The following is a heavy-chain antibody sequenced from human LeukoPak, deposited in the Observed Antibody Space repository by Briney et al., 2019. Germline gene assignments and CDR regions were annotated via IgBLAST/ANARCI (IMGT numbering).Heavy chain of an antibody. CDR1: GGTFSIYT. D-gene: IGHD1-26*01. V-gene: IGHV1-69*02. Sequence: GASVKVSCKASGGTFSIYTISWVRQAPGQGLEWMGRIIPILGIANYAQRFQGRVTITADKSTSTAYMELSSLRSEDTAVYYCARAPMVGVGWGAFDIWGQGTMVTVSS. J-gene: IGHJ3*02. CDR2: IIPILGIA. CDR3: ARAPMVGVGWGAFDI.